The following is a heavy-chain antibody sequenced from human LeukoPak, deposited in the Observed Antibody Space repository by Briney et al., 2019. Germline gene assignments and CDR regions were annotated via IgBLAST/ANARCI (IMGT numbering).Heavy chain of an antibody. CDR2: IYHSGRT. D-gene: IGHD1-7*01. Sequence: SETLSLTCAVSGGSISRGGYSWRWIRQPPGKGLEWIGYIYHSGRTYYNPSLKSRVTISVDRSKNQFSLKLNSVTAADTAVYYCARGGLELDYWGQGTLVTVSS. CDR1: GGSISRGGYS. J-gene: IGHJ4*02. CDR3: ARGGLELDY. V-gene: IGHV4-30-2*01.